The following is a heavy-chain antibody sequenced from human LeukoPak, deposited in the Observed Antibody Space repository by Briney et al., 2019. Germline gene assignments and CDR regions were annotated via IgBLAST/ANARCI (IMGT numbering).Heavy chain of an antibody. D-gene: IGHD1-26*01. V-gene: IGHV3-23*01. Sequence: GGSLRLSCAASGFTFSSYAMGWVRQAPGKGLEWVSAISGSGGSTYYADSVKGRFTISRDNSKNTLYLQMNSLRAEDTAVYYCAKDVKGVVGATIYFDYWGQGTLVTVSS. CDR3: AKDVKGVVGATIYFDY. CDR1: GFTFSSYA. J-gene: IGHJ4*02. CDR2: ISGSGGST.